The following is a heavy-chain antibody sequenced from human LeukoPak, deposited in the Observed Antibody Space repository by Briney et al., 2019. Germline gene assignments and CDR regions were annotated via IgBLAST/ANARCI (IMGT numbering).Heavy chain of an antibody. V-gene: IGHV4-59*08. D-gene: IGHD3-22*01. CDR2: IYHSGST. CDR3: ARYDSSAYVFDY. Sequence: SETLSLTCTVSGGSINSYYWSWIRQPPGKGLEWIGYIYHSGSTTYNPSLKSRVTISVDASKNQFSLKLSSVTAADTAVYYCARYDSSAYVFDYWGQGTLVTVSS. CDR1: GGSINSYY. J-gene: IGHJ4*02.